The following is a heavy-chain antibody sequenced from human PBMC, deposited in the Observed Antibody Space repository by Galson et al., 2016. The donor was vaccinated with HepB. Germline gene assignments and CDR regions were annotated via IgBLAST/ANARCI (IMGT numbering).Heavy chain of an antibody. CDR1: GFTFRNYG. CDR2: ITNDGVIK. J-gene: IGHJ4*02. V-gene: IGHV3-33*05. CDR3: ARDDDRSGNNLDY. D-gene: IGHD3-22*01. Sequence: SLRLSCAASGFTFRNYGMHWVRQAPGKGLEWVAVITNDGVIKYYTDSVKGRFTISRDNSRNTLDLQMNSLRAEDTALYYCARDDDRSGNNLDYWGQGTLVTVSS.